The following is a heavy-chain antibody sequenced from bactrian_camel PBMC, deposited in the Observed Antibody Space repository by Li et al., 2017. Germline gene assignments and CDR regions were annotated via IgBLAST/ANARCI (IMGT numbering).Heavy chain of an antibody. J-gene: IGHJ4*01. CDR2: IYVEGGRT. CDR3: GAGQYTWSGGCVYLLWARVELKY. CDR1: GDTSLRC. Sequence: QLVESGGGSVQAGGSLRLTCAASGDTSLRCMGWFRQVPGKEREGVAGIYVEGGRTDDSHYADSVKGRFTISQDNAKNTVYLQMNSLKPEDTAMYYCGAGQYTWSGGCVYLLWARVELKYWGQGTQVTVS. D-gene: IGHD7*01. V-gene: IGHV3S40*01.